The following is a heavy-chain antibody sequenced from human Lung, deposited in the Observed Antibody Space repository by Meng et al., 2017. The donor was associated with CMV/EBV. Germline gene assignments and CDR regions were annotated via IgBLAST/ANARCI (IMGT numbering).Heavy chain of an antibody. CDR3: ARVSYGRSAAGIAKFLYYFDY. J-gene: IGHJ4*02. V-gene: IGHV1-2*02. Sequence: ASVXVSXKASGYTFTGYYMHWVRQAPGQGLEWMGWINPNSGGTNYAQKFQGRVTMTRDTSISTAYMELSRLRSDDTAVYYCARVSYGRSAAGIAKFLYYFDYXGRGXLVTFSS. CDR1: GYTFTGYY. D-gene: IGHD6-13*01. CDR2: INPNSGGT.